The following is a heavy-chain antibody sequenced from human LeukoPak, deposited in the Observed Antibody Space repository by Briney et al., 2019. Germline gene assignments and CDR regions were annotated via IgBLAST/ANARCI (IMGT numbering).Heavy chain of an antibody. V-gene: IGHV4-59*08. CDR1: GGSINSYY. CDR3: ARHRGGSSSRYILDY. Sequence: SETLSLTCTVSGGSINSYYWSWIRQPPGKGLEWIGYIYYSGSTNYNPSVKSRVTISVDTSKNQFSLKLSSVTAADTAVYYCARHRGGSSSRYILDYWGQGTLVTVSS. J-gene: IGHJ4*02. D-gene: IGHD6-13*01. CDR2: IYYSGST.